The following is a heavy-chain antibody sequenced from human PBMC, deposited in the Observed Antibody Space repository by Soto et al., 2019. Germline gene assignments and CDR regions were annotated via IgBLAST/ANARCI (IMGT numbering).Heavy chain of an antibody. Sequence: KKYKASVKVSCKASGYTFTSYGISWVRQAPGQGLEWMGWISAYNGNTNYAQKLQGRVTMTTDTSTSTAYMELRSLRSDDTAVYYCARDLGWDGYNLFSGDAFDIWGQGTMVTVSS. CDR2: ISAYNGNT. J-gene: IGHJ3*02. CDR1: GYTFTSYG. CDR3: ARDLGWDGYNLFSGDAFDI. D-gene: IGHD5-12*01. V-gene: IGHV1-18*01.